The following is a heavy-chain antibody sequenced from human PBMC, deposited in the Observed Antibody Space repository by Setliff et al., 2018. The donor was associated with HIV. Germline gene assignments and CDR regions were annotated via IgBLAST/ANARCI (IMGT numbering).Heavy chain of an antibody. V-gene: IGHV1-2*02. D-gene: IGHD3-10*01. CDR2: INGNSGAT. J-gene: IGHJ4*02. CDR1: GYTFSDYY. CDR3: ARGGDDSGPGTWTFDS. Sequence: GASVKVSCKASGYTFSDYYLHWVRQAPGQGLEWMGWINGNSGATNYAQKFQGRVTMTRDTSTYTAYMELTRLRSDDTAVYSCARGGDDSGPGTWTFDSWGQGTLVTVSS.